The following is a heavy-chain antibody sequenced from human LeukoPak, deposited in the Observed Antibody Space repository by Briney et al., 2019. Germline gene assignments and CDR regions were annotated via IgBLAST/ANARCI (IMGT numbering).Heavy chain of an antibody. D-gene: IGHD6-13*01. Sequence: PGRSLRLSCAASGFTFSSYGMHWVRQAPGKGLEWAAVISYDGSNKYYADSVKGRFTISRDNSKNTLYLQMNSLRAEDTAVYYCARPGIAAAGTGYFDYWGQGTLVTVSS. CDR2: ISYDGSNK. V-gene: IGHV3-30*03. J-gene: IGHJ4*02. CDR3: ARPGIAAAGTGYFDY. CDR1: GFTFSSYG.